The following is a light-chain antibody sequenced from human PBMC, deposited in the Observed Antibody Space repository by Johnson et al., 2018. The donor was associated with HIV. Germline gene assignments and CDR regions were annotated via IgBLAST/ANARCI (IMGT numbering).Light chain of an antibody. J-gene: IGLJ1*01. CDR3: GTWDSSMRL. Sequence: QSVLTQPPSVSAAPGQKVTISCSGSSSNIGRNYVSWYQFLPGAAPKLLIYKNNERPSGIPDRFSGSKSGTSATLGITGLQTGDEADYYCGTWDSSMRLVGTRTKVTVL. V-gene: IGLV1-51*02. CDR2: KNN. CDR1: SSNIGRNY.